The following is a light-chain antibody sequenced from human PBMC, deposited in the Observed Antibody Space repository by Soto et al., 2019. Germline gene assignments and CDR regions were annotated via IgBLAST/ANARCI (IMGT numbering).Light chain of an antibody. CDR3: QYGGIWPPGAT. CDR2: DAS. Sequence: EIVLTQSPVTLSLSPGERATLSCRASQSINNYLAWYQQKPGQPPRLLIYDASNRATAIPVRFSGSGSGTDFTLTISSLELEDSAVYCCQYGGIWPPGATFGGGTKVVIK. V-gene: IGKV3-11*01. CDR1: QSINNY. J-gene: IGKJ4*01.